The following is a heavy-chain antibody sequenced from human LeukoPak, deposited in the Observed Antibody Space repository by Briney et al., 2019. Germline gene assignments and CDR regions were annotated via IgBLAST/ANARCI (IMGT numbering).Heavy chain of an antibody. CDR2: INTNTGNP. D-gene: IGHD3-22*01. CDR1: GYTFTSYA. J-gene: IGHJ5*02. V-gene: IGHV7-4-1*02. Sequence: AASVKVSCKASGYTFTSYAMNWVRQAPGQGLEWMGWINTNTGNPTYAQGFTGRSVFSLDTSVSTAYLQISSLKAEDTAVYYCARELLITRTWFDPWGQGTLVTVSS. CDR3: ARELLITRTWFDP.